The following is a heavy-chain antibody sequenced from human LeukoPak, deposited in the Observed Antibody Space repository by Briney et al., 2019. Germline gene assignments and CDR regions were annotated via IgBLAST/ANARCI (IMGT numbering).Heavy chain of an antibody. CDR2: ISSSSSTI. V-gene: IGHV3-48*01. D-gene: IGHD2-2*01. J-gene: IGHJ4*02. Sequence: GGSLRLSCAASGFTFSSYWMSWVRQAPGKGLEWVSYISSSSSTIYYADSVKGRFTISRDNAKNSLYLQMNSLRAEDTAVYYCARAFGYCSSTSCYFYFDYWGQGTLVTVSS. CDR3: ARAFGYCSSTSCYFYFDY. CDR1: GFTFSSYW.